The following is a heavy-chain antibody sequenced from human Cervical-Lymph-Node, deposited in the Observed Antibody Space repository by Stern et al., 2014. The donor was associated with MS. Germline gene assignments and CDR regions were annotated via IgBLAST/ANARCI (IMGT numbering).Heavy chain of an antibody. CDR1: GASNKTIGYF. V-gene: IGHV4-31*03. J-gene: IGHJ4*02. CDR2: LSHSGVT. CDR3: MRGDY. Sequence: QVHLQESGPGLVKPSQTLSLNCTVSGASNKTIGYFWSWVRQPPGKGLEWIGFLSHSGVTFYNETLKSRVTLSQDTSANQFSLRLTSVTAADTALYFCMRGDYWGRGILVAVSS.